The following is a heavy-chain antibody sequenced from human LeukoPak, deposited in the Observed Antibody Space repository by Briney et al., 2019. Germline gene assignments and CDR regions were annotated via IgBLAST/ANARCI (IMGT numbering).Heavy chain of an antibody. CDR2: ISSSGSTI. CDR3: ARDHEQWLSTYYYYYGMDV. CDR1: GFTFSDYY. V-gene: IGHV3-11*01. J-gene: IGHJ6*02. D-gene: IGHD6-19*01. Sequence: GGSLRLSCAASGFTFSDYYMSWIRQAPGKGREWVSYISSSGSTIYYADSVKGRFTISRDNAKNSLYLQMNSLRAEDTAVYYCARDHEQWLSTYYYYYGMDVWGQGTTVTVSS.